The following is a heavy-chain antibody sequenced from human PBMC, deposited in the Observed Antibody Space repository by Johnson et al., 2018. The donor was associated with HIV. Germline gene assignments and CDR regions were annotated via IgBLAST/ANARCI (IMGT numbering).Heavy chain of an antibody. CDR2: IKQDGSEK. D-gene: IGHD2-15*01. Sequence: VQLVESGGGLVQPGGSLRLSCAASGFTFSSYWMSWVRQAPGKGLEWVANIKQDGSEKYYVDSVKGRFTISRDNAKNSLYLQMNSLRAEDMAVYYCARERYGSQAIDAFDIWGQGTMVTVS. V-gene: IGHV3-7*01. CDR1: GFTFSSYW. J-gene: IGHJ3*02. CDR3: ARERYGSQAIDAFDI.